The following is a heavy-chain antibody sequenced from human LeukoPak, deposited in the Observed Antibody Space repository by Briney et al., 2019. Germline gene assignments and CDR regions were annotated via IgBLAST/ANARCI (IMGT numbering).Heavy chain of an antibody. V-gene: IGHV3-23*01. CDR3: ARVRRTFYYYMDV. CDR2: ISGSGDNT. J-gene: IGHJ6*03. CDR1: GFTFSSYA. Sequence: GGSLRLSCAASGFTFSSYAMNWVRQAPGKGLEWISSISGSGDNTYYADSVKGRFTISRDNSKNTLYLQMNSLRAEDTAVYYCARVRRTFYYYMDVWGKGTTVTVSS. D-gene: IGHD1-14*01.